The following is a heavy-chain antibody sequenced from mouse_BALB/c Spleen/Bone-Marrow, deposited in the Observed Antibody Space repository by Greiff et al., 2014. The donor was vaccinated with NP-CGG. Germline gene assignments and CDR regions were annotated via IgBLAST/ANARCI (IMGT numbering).Heavy chain of an antibody. J-gene: IGHJ4*01. CDR2: ISYSGST. CDR3: ATGNAMDY. V-gene: IGHV3-8*02. CDR1: GDSITSGY. Sequence: EVQLVESGPSLVKPSQTLSLTCSVSGDSITSGYWTWIRKFPGNKLEYMGYISYSGSTYYNPSLKSRISITRDTSKNQYYLQVNSVTTEDTATDDCATGNAMDYWGQGTSVTVSS.